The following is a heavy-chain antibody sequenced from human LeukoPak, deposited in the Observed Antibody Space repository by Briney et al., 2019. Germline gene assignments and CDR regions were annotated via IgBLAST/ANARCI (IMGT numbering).Heavy chain of an antibody. Sequence: GGSLRLSCAASGFTFSSFGMHWVRQAPGKGLEWVAVIWYDGSNKYYADSVKGRFTISRDYSKNTVYLQMNSLRAEDTAVYYCAREASVLASIPYDYWGQGTLVTVSS. J-gene: IGHJ4*02. V-gene: IGHV3-33*01. CDR3: AREASVLASIPYDY. CDR1: GFTFSSFG. CDR2: IWYDGSNK. D-gene: IGHD5-24*01.